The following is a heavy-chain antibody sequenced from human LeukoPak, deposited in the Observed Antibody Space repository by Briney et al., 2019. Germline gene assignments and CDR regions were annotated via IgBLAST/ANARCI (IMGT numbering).Heavy chain of an antibody. CDR2: INHSGST. CDR3: ARYCSSTSCIPRGFDY. D-gene: IGHD2-2*01. J-gene: IGHJ4*02. CDR1: GGSFSGYY. V-gene: IGHV4-34*01. Sequence: SETLSLTCAVYGGSFSGYYWSWIRQPPGKGLEWIGEINHSGSTNYNPSLKSRVTISVDTSKNQFSLKLSSVTAADTAVYYCARYCSSTSCIPRGFDYWGQGTLVTVSS.